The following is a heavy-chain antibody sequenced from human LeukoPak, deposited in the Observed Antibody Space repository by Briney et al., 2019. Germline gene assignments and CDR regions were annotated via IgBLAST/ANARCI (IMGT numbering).Heavy chain of an antibody. J-gene: IGHJ4*02. Sequence: ASVKVSCKASGYTFTSYDINWVRQATGQGLEWMGWMNPNSGNTGYAQKFQGRVTMTRNTSISTAYMELSSLRSEDTAAYYCARGGYDILTGYYTGDYFDYWGQGTLVTVSS. V-gene: IGHV1-8*01. CDR1: GYTFTSYD. D-gene: IGHD3-9*01. CDR2: MNPNSGNT. CDR3: ARGGYDILTGYYTGDYFDY.